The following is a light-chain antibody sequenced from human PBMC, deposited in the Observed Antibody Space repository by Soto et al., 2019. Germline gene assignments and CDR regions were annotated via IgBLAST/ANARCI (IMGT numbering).Light chain of an antibody. J-gene: IGKJ1*01. Sequence: EIVLTQSPGTLSLSPGERATLSCRASRSVSSSYLAWYQQKPGQAPRLLIYGASSRATVIPDRFSGSGSVTDFTLTISRLEPEDFAVYYCQQYGSSPRMFGQGTKVEIK. CDR1: RSVSSSY. CDR2: GAS. V-gene: IGKV3-20*01. CDR3: QQYGSSPRM.